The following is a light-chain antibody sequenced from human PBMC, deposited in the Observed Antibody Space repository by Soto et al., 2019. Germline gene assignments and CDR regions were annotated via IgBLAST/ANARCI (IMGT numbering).Light chain of an antibody. V-gene: IGKV2-28*01. CDR3: MQALQTPYT. J-gene: IGKJ2*01. CDR1: PSLLHSNGFNY. Sequence: DIVMTQSPLSLPVTPGEPASISCRSSPSLLHSNGFNYLAWYLQRPGQSAQVLIYSGSIRASGVPDRFSGSGSGTDFTLKISRVEAEDVGVYYCMQALQTPYTFGQGTKLEIK. CDR2: SGS.